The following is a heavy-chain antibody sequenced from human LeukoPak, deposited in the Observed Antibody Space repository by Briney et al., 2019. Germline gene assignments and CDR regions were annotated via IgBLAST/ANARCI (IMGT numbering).Heavy chain of an antibody. V-gene: IGHV1-2*06. CDR2: INPNSGAT. CDR1: GYTFTVHY. J-gene: IGHJ4*02. CDR3: ARDFTVTTGIDY. Sequence: ASVKVSCKASGYTFTVHYLHWVRQAPGQGLEWMGRINPNSGATNYAQKFQGRVTMTRDTSISTAYMELSRLRSDDTAVYYCARDFTVTTGIDYWGQGTLVTVSS. D-gene: IGHD4-17*01.